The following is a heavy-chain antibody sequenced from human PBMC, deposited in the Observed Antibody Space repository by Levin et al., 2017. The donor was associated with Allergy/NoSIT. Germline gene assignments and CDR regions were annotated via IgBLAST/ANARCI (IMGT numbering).Heavy chain of an antibody. CDR1: GGSINSYF. J-gene: IGHJ6*02. CDR2: IHYSEST. D-gene: IGHD1-26*01. CDR3: ARDRVIVGSTNYYYGMDV. Sequence: SETLSLTCTVSGGSINSYFWSWIRQPPGKDLEWIGHIHYSESTNYNPSLRSRVSMSIDTSKNQVSLNVRSVTASDTAVYYCARDRVIVGSTNYYYGMDVWGQGIMVTVS. V-gene: IGHV4-59*01.